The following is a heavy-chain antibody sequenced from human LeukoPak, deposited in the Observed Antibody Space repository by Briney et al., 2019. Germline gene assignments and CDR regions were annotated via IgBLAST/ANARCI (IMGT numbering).Heavy chain of an antibody. J-gene: IGHJ5*02. CDR2: MNPKSNNR. CDR1: GYTFTNYD. CDR3: TRGLKGNYYSGSGTYRWFAP. Sequence: ASVTVSFTASGYTFTNYDVNWVRQAPGQGLERMGWMNPKSNNRGYAQKFQGRVTITTDTSISTAYMELSSLRSDDTAVYYCTRGLKGNYYSGSGTYRWFAPWGQGTLVTVSS. D-gene: IGHD3-10*01. V-gene: IGHV1-8*03.